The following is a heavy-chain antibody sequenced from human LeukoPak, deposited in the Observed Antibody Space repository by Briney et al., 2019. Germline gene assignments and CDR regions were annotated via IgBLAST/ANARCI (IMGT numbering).Heavy chain of an antibody. V-gene: IGHV5-51*01. Sequence: GESLKISCKGSGYSFTSYWIGWVRQMPGKGLEWMGVIYPGDSDTRYSPSFQGQVTISADKSISTAYLQWSSLKASDTAMYYCARGSDFWSGYYTYNWFDPWGQGTLVTVSS. D-gene: IGHD3-3*01. CDR3: ARGSDFWSGYYTYNWFDP. CDR2: IYPGDSDT. CDR1: GYSFTSYW. J-gene: IGHJ5*02.